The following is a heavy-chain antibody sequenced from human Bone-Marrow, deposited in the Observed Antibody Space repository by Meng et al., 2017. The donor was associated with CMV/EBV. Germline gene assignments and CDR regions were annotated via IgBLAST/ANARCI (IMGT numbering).Heavy chain of an antibody. CDR2: INHSGST. CDR3: ARERGIYFDY. CDR1: GGSFSGYY. J-gene: IGHJ4*02. D-gene: IGHD3-16*01. V-gene: IGHV4-34*01. Sequence: GSLRLSCAVYGGSFSGYYWSWIRQPPGKGLEWIGEINHSGSTNYNPSLKSRVTISVDTSKNQFSLKLSSVTAADTAVYYCARERGIYFDYWGQGTLVTVSS.